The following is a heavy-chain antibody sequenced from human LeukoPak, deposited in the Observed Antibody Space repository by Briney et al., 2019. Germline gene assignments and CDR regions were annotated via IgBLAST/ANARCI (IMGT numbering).Heavy chain of an antibody. CDR2: IYYSGST. D-gene: IGHD6-6*01. J-gene: IGHJ5*02. CDR3: WMSSSSGYNWFDP. Sequence: SETLSLTCTVSGGSISSSSYYWGWIRQPPGNGLEWIGSIYYSGSTYYNPSLKSRVTISVDTSKNQFSLKLSSVTAEDTAVYYCWMSSSSGYNWFDPWGQGTLVTVSS. CDR1: GGSISSSSYY. V-gene: IGHV4-39*07.